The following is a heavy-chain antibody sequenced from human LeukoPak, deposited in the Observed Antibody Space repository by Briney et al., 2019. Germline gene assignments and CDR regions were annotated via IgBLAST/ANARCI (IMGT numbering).Heavy chain of an antibody. J-gene: IGHJ5*02. CDR2: ISYDGSNK. V-gene: IGHV3-30-3*01. CDR3: ASQELRVP. CDR1: GFTFSSYA. D-gene: IGHD1-26*01. Sequence: GGSLRLSCAASGFTFSSYAMHWVRQAPGKGLEWVAVISYDGSNKYYADSVKGRFTISRDNSKNTLYLQMNSLRAEDTAVYYCASQELRVPWGQGTLVTVSS.